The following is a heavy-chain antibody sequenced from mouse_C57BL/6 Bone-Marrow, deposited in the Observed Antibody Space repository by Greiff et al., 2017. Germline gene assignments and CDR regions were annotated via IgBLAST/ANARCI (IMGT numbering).Heavy chain of an antibody. J-gene: IGHJ1*03. Sequence: QVQLKQPGAELVKPGASVKLSCKASGYTFTSYWMHWVKQRPGQGLEWIGMINPNSGSTNYNEKFKSKATLTVDKASSTAYMQLSSLTSEDSAVYYCARGAYWYFDVWGTGTTVTVSS. CDR1: GYTFTSYW. CDR2: INPNSGST. V-gene: IGHV1-64*01. CDR3: ARGAYWYFDV.